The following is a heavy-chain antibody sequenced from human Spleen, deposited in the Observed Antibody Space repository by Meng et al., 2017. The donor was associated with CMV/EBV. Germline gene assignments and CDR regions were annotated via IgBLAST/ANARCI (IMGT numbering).Heavy chain of an antibody. Sequence: GIATTCALRWGRQAPRQGREWMGGIIPVLGTTNDAQKFMDRVTLTTDKSTNAAYMELSSLTSEDTAVYFCVRVVVWDTAVVKGWFDSWGQGTLVTVSS. CDR3: VRVVVWDTAVVKGWFDS. CDR2: IIPVLGTT. CDR1: GIATTCA. D-gene: IGHD5-18*01. J-gene: IGHJ5*01. V-gene: IGHV1-69*05.